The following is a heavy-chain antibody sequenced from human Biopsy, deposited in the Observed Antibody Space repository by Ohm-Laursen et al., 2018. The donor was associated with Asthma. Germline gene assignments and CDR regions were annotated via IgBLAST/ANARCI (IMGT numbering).Heavy chain of an antibody. CDR2: ITYDGSKT. CDR3: AGEDVFCGGLCDSPTDF. V-gene: IGHV3-30*15. Sequence: SLRLSCTAPGFRFSSYAMHWVRQTPGKGLAWVALITYDGSKTIYGDSVRGRFTVSRDSTSNMLYLQMGSLRPEDTAVYYCAGEDVFCGGLCDSPTDFWGQGTLVTVSS. D-gene: IGHD2-21*02. CDR1: GFRFSSYA. J-gene: IGHJ4*02.